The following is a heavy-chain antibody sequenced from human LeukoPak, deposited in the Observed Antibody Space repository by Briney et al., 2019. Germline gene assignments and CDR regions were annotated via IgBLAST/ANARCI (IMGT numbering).Heavy chain of an antibody. CDR1: GGTFSSYT. V-gene: IGHV1-69*02. CDR2: IIPILGIA. Sequence: SVKVSCKASGGTFSSYTISWVRQAPGQGLEWMGRIIPILGIANYAQKFQGRVTITADKSTSTAYMELSSLRSEDTAVYYCARAVYYDFWSGYAFDIWGQGTMVTVSP. CDR3: ARAVYYDFWSGYAFDI. D-gene: IGHD3-3*01. J-gene: IGHJ3*02.